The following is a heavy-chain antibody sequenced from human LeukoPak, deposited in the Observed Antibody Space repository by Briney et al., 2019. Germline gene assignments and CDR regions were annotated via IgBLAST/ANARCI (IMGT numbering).Heavy chain of an antibody. CDR3: ASVSSSWYYFDY. CDR2: IIPIFGTA. J-gene: IGHJ4*02. CDR1: GYTFTSYA. V-gene: IGHV1-69*05. D-gene: IGHD6-13*01. Sequence: SVKVSCKASGYTFTSYAISWVRQAPGQGLEWMGRIIPIFGTANYAQKFQGRVTITTDESTSTAYMELSSLRSEDTAVYYCASVSSSWYYFDYWGQGTLVTVSS.